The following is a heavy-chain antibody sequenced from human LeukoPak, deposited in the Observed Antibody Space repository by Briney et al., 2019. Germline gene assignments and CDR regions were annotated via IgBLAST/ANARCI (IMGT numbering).Heavy chain of an antibody. CDR1: GFTFSSYA. Sequence: GGPLRLSCAASGFTFSSYAMSWVRQAPGKGLEWVSAISGSGGSTYYADSVKGRFTISRDNSKNTLYLQMNSLRAEDTAVYYCAKDIVVVPAATFDYWGQGTLVTVSS. D-gene: IGHD2-2*01. CDR3: AKDIVVVPAATFDY. CDR2: ISGSGGST. V-gene: IGHV3-23*01. J-gene: IGHJ4*02.